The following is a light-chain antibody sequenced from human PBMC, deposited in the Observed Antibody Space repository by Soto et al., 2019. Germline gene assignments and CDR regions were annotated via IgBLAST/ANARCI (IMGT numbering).Light chain of an antibody. Sequence: ENVLTQSPATLSLSPGERATLSCRASQSVRSYLAWYQQKPGQAPRLLIYGTSNRATGIPARFSGSGSGTDFTLTISSLEPEDFAIYYCHHRSTWPPVFGGGTKVEIK. CDR2: GTS. CDR3: HHRSTWPPV. J-gene: IGKJ4*01. CDR1: QSVRSY. V-gene: IGKV3-11*01.